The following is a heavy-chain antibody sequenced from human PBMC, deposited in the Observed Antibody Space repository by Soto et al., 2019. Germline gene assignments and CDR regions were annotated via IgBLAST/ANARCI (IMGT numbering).Heavy chain of an antibody. CDR1: GGSISSYY. CDR2: IYYSGST. J-gene: IGHJ4*02. D-gene: IGHD3-10*01. CDR3: ARDSYGYYVDY. V-gene: IGHV4-59*01. Sequence: SETLSLTCTVSGGSISSYYWSWIRQPPGKGLEWIGYIYYSGSTNYNPSIKSRVTISVDTSKNQFSLKLSSVTAADTAVYYCARDSYGYYVDYWGQGTRVTVS.